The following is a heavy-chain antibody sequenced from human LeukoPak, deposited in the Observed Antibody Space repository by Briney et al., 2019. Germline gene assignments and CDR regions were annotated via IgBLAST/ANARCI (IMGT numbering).Heavy chain of an antibody. J-gene: IGHJ5*02. CDR2: ISGDGDRT. CDR3: AKDRGYEVVFDP. CDR1: GINFNTYA. Sequence: GGSLRLSCAASGINFNTYAMHWVRQAPGKGLEWVSLISGDGDRTSYADSVKGRFTISRDNDKNSLYLQMNSLRIEDTALYYCAKDRGYEVVFDPWGQGTLVTVSS. D-gene: IGHD5-12*01. V-gene: IGHV3-43*02.